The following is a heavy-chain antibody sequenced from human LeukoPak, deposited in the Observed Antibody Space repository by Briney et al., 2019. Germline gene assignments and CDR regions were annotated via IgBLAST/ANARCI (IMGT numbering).Heavy chain of an antibody. CDR3: AKDSRSGYYENWFDP. CDR1: GFTFDDYA. CDR2: ISWNSGSI. V-gene: IGHV3-9*01. Sequence: QSGGSLRLSCAASGFTFDDYAMHWVRQAPGKGLEWVSGISWNSGSIGYADSVKGRFTISRDNAKNSLYLQMNSLRAEDTALYYCAKDSRSGYYENWFDPWGQGTLVTVSS. D-gene: IGHD3-22*01. J-gene: IGHJ5*02.